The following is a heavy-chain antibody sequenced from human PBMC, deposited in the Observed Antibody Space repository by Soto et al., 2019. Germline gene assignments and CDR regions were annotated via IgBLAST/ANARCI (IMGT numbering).Heavy chain of an antibody. CDR1: GYTFTGYY. Sequence: QVQLVQSGAEVKKPGASVKVSCKASGYTFTGYYMHWVRQAPGQGLEWMGWINPNSGGTNYAQKFQGRGTMTRDTSISPAYMELSRLRSEDTAVYYGAREGGSYPGSLDYWGQGTLVTVSS. CDR3: AREGGSYPGSLDY. V-gene: IGHV1-2*02. CDR2: INPNSGGT. D-gene: IGHD1-26*01. J-gene: IGHJ4*02.